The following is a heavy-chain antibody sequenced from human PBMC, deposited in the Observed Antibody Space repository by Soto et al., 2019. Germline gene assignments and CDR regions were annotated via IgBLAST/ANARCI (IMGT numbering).Heavy chain of an antibody. V-gene: IGHV4-4*02. D-gene: IGHD1-26*01. Sequence: SETLSLTCVVSGDSINNSNWWSWVRQPPGKGLEWIGEIYHSGSTNYNPSLRSRVTVSVDKSKNQFSLKLTSVTAADTAVYFCARYPSGSYSMFDYWGQGMLVTVSS. J-gene: IGHJ4*02. CDR1: GDSINNSNW. CDR3: ARYPSGSYSMFDY. CDR2: IYHSGST.